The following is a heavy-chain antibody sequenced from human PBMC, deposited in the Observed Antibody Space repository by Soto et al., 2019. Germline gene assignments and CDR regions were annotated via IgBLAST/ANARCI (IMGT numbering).Heavy chain of an antibody. Sequence: QLQLQESGPGLVKPSETLSLTCTVSGGSISSSSYYWGWIRQPPGKGLEWIGSIYYSGSTYYNPSLASRVSLYVYTPQDQFSMLMSSVAAADTAVYSCASLGIPMIVVVTPSAYWGQGTLVTVSS. CDR3: ASLGIPMIVVVTPSAY. CDR1: GGSISSSSYY. D-gene: IGHD3-22*01. CDR2: IYYSGST. J-gene: IGHJ4*02. V-gene: IGHV4-39*01.